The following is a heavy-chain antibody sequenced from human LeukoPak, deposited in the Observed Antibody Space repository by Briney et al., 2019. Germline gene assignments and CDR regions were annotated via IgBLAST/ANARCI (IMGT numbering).Heavy chain of an antibody. CDR3: AKYMSSGS. V-gene: IGHV3-23*01. CDR1: EFTFSNCA. CDR2: VSGSGDST. J-gene: IGHJ5*02. Sequence: PGRSLRLSCAASEFTFSNCAMSWVRKAPGKGLEWVSGVSGSGDSTYYADSVKGRFTISRDNSNNTLFLLMNSLRAEDTAVYYCAKYMSSGSWGQGTLVTVSS. D-gene: IGHD6-19*01.